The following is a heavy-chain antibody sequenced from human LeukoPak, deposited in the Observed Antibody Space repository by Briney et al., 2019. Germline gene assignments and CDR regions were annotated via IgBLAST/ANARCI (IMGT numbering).Heavy chain of an antibody. D-gene: IGHD6-13*01. CDR3: ARDPGAAAALDC. Sequence: GGSLRLSCAASGFTFSSYTMNWVRQAPGKGLEWVSSISSSNTYISYADSVKGRFTISRDNAQNSLYLQMNSLRAEDTAVYYCARDPGAAAALDCWGQGTLVTVSS. J-gene: IGHJ4*02. CDR2: ISSSNTYI. CDR1: GFTFSSYT. V-gene: IGHV3-21*01.